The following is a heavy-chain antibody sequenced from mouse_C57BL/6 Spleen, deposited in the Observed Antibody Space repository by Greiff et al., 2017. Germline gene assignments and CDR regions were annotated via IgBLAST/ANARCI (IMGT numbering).Heavy chain of an antibody. Sequence: EVKLMESGGGLVQPKGSLKLSCAASGFSFNTYAMNWVRQAPGKGLEWVARIRSKSNNYATYYADSVKDRFTITRDDSESMLYLKMNNLKTEDTAMYYGVGDGYSYARDYWGQGTSVTVSS. CDR1: GFSFNTYA. CDR3: VGDGYSYARDY. CDR2: IRSKSNNYAT. D-gene: IGHD2-3*01. J-gene: IGHJ4*01. V-gene: IGHV10-1*01.